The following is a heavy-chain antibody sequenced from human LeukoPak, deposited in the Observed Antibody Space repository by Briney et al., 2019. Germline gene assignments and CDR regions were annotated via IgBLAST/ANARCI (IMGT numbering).Heavy chain of an antibody. Sequence: GGSLRLSCAASGFTFSSYAMSWVRQAPGKGLEWVSAISGSGGSTYYADSVKGRFTISRDNSKNTLYLQINSLRAEDTAVYYCAGRTWELRSPFDYWGQGTLVTVSS. CDR1: GFTFSSYA. CDR2: ISGSGGST. J-gene: IGHJ4*02. V-gene: IGHV3-23*01. CDR3: AGRTWELRSPFDY. D-gene: IGHD1-26*01.